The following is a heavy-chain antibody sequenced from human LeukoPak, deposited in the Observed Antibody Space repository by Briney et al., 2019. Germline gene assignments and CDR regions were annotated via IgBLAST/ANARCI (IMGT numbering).Heavy chain of an antibody. D-gene: IGHD3-10*01. CDR1: GFTFSSYE. Sequence: GGSLRLSCAASGFTFSSYEMNWVRQAPGKGLEWVSYISPSATTIYYADSVKGRFTISRDNAKNTLYPQMNSLRAEDTAVYYCAGVLGVRDLAYFDYWGHGTLVTVSP. CDR2: ISPSATTI. J-gene: IGHJ4*01. V-gene: IGHV3-48*03. CDR3: AGVLGVRDLAYFDY.